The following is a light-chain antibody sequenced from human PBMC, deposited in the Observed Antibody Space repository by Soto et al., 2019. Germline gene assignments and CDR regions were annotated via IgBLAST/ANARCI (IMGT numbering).Light chain of an antibody. Sequence: IVVTLSPATVSASTGERATLSCRASQSVRSNLAWYQQKPGQAPRLLIYGASTRATGIPARFSGSGSGTEFTLSIGSLQSEDFAVYYCQQYNDWPPTFGQGTKVDIK. CDR2: GAS. J-gene: IGKJ1*01. CDR1: QSVRSN. V-gene: IGKV3-15*01. CDR3: QQYNDWPPT.